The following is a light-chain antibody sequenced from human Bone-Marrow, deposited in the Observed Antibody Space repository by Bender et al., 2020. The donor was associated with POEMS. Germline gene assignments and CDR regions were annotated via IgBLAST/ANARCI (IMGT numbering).Light chain of an antibody. CDR2: DDS. Sequence: QSALTQPASVSGSPGQSITISCTGTSSDVGGYDYVSWFQHRPGKAPKLMIYDDSNRPSGVSKRFSGSQSGNTASLTISGLRAEDEADYYCTSYTSSNTVLFGGGTKLTVL. CDR3: TSYTSSNTVL. CDR1: SSDVGGYDY. V-gene: IGLV2-14*03. J-gene: IGLJ2*01.